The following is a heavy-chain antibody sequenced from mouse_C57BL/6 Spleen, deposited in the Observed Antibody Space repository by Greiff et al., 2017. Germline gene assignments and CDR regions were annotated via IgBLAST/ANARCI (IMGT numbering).Heavy chain of an antibody. CDR3: ARTTMVTYYFDY. Sequence: QVHVKQSGAELVRPGTSVKVSCKASGYAFTNYLIEWVKQRPGQGLEWIGVINPGSGGTNYNEKFKGKATLTADKSSSTAYMQLSSLTSEDSAVYFCARTTMVTYYFDYWGQGTTLTVSS. V-gene: IGHV1-54*01. D-gene: IGHD2-2*01. J-gene: IGHJ2*01. CDR2: INPGSGGT. CDR1: GYAFTNYL.